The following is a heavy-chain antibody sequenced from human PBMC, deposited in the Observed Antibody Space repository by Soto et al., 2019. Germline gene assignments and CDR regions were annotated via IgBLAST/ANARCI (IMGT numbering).Heavy chain of an antibody. V-gene: IGHV3-23*01. J-gene: IGHJ4*02. CDR3: AKDAAIVSSTFNYFDY. D-gene: IGHD6-13*01. Sequence: GGSLRLTCAASGFFFSSYAMSWVRQAPGKGLEWVTGIGGSGGYKSYADSVKGRFTITRDNSKNTLYLQMESRGAEDTAVYYCAKDAAIVSSTFNYFDYWGQGTLVTVSS. CDR1: GFFFSSYA. CDR2: IGGSGGYK.